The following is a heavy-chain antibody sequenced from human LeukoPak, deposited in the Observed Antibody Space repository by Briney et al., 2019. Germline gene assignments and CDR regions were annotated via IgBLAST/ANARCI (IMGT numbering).Heavy chain of an antibody. CDR2: IYSGDSDV. V-gene: IGHV5-51*01. CDR1: GYIFSSYW. CDR3: ARLTGITGSLDY. J-gene: IGHJ4*02. Sequence: GESLKISCKGSGYIFSSYWIGWVRQMPGEGLEWMGIIYSGDSDVRYSPSFQGQVTISADKSISTAYLQWRSLKASDTAMYYCARLTGITGSLDYWGQGTLVTVSS. D-gene: IGHD1-14*01.